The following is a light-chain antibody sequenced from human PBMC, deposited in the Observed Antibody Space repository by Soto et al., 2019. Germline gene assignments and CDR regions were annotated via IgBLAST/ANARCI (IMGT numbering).Light chain of an antibody. CDR2: GNS. Sequence: QSVLAQPPSVSGARGQRVTISCTGSSSNIGAGYDVNWYQQVPGTAPKLLIYGNSNRPSGVPDRFSGSKSGTSASLAITGLQAEDEADYYCQSYDSSLSGMVFGGGTKLTVL. V-gene: IGLV1-40*01. CDR3: QSYDSSLSGMV. J-gene: IGLJ2*01. CDR1: SSNIGAGYD.